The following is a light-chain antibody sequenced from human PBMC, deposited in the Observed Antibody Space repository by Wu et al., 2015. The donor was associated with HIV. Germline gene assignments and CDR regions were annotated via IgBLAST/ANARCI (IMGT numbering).Light chain of an antibody. Sequence: EIVLTQSPGTLSLSPGERATLSCRASQSISSNYVAWYQQKPGQAPRLFIYGASSRAAGIPDRFRGSGSGTDFTLTISRLEPEDCAVYYCQQYGSSPYTFGQGTKLEIK. CDR2: GAS. J-gene: IGKJ2*01. CDR1: QSISSNY. CDR3: QQYGSSPYT. V-gene: IGKV3-20*01.